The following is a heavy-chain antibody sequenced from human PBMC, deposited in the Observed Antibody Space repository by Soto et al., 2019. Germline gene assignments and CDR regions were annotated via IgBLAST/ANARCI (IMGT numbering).Heavy chain of an antibody. CDR1: GFSLSTSGMC. J-gene: IGHJ5*01. D-gene: IGHD3-9*01. CDR3: ARAHSYYDILTAYSMSTIDS. V-gene: IGHV2-70*01. Sequence: VSGPTLVNPTQTLTLTCTFSGFSLSTSGMCVSWIRQPPGKALEWLALIDWDDDKYYSTSLKTRLTISKDTSKNQVVLTMTNMDPVDTATYYCARAHSYYDILTAYSMSTIDSWRHGTLVTVS. CDR2: IDWDDDK.